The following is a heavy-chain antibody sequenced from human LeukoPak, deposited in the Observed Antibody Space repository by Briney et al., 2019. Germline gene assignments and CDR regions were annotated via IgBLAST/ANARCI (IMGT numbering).Heavy chain of an antibody. J-gene: IGHJ4*02. CDR1: GFTFSSYA. Sequence: LSGGSLRLSCAASGFTFSSYAMSWVRQAPGKGLEWVSAISDSGSSTYYADSVKGRFTISRDNSKNTLYLQMNSLRAEDSAVYYCAKDHLITFYYDSSGYYLDYWGQGTLVTVSS. CDR3: AKDHLITFYYDSSGYYLDY. CDR2: ISDSGSST. D-gene: IGHD3-22*01. V-gene: IGHV3-23*01.